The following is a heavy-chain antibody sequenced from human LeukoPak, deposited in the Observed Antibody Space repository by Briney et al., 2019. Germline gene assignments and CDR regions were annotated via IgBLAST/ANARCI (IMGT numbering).Heavy chain of an antibody. Sequence: ASVKVSCKASGYTFTSYYMHWVRQAPGQGLERMGIINPSGGSTSYAQKFQGRVTMTRDTSTSTVYMELSSLRSEDTAVYYCARDYGDNYYYMDVWGKGTTVTVSS. V-gene: IGHV1-46*01. CDR3: ARDYGDNYYYMDV. J-gene: IGHJ6*03. D-gene: IGHD4-17*01. CDR2: INPSGGST. CDR1: GYTFTSYY.